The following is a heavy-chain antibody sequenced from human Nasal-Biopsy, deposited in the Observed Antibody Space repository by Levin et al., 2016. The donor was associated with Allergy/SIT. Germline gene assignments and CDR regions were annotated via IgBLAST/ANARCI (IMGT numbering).Heavy chain of an antibody. CDR2: IVPVFGTI. Sequence: SVKVSCKASGGTFSNSAIIWLRQAPGQGLEWMGVIVPVFGTIKRTQKFQDRVTITADESTSTAYMELSSLRSEDTAVYYCARAGYSSGDYNYYYGMDDWGQGTTVTVSS. D-gene: IGHD5-18*01. J-gene: IGHJ6*02. V-gene: IGHV1-69*13. CDR1: GGTFSNSA. CDR3: ARAGYSSGDYNYYYGMDD.